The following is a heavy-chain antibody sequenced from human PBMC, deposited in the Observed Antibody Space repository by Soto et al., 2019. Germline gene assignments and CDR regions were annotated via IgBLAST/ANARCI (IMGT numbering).Heavy chain of an antibody. CDR1: GFTFSSYG. V-gene: IGHV3-33*01. D-gene: IGHD4-17*01. CDR3: AREKTRLRLDGYFDY. J-gene: IGHJ4*02. Sequence: QVQLVESGGGVVQPGRSLRLSCAASGFTFSSYGMHWVRQAPGKGLEWVAVIWYDGSNKYYADSVKGRFTICRDNSKNTLYLQMNSLRAEDTAVYYCAREKTRLRLDGYFDYWGQGTLVTVSS. CDR2: IWYDGSNK.